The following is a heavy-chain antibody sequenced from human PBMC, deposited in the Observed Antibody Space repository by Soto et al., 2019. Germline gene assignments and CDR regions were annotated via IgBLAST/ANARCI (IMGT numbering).Heavy chain of an antibody. D-gene: IGHD2-15*01. CDR1: GGSISSGVYS. J-gene: IGHJ4*02. Sequence: PSETLSLTCAVSGGSISSGVYSWNWIRHPPGKGLEWIGYIYHSGSTYNSPSLKSRVTISVDRSKNQFSLKLSSVTAADTAVYYCARGLEVIAATPQWDYWGQGTLVTVSS. CDR2: IYHSGST. V-gene: IGHV4-30-2*01. CDR3: ARGLEVIAATPQWDY.